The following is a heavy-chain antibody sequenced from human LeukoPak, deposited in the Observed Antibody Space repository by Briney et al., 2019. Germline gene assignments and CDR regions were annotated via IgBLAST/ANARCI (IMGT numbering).Heavy chain of an antibody. J-gene: IGHJ3*02. CDR2: INEDGSGK. CDR1: GFSFSNSW. D-gene: IGHD3-10*01. Sequence: GGSLRLSCVASGFSFSNSWMTWVRQAPGKGLEWVANINEDGSGKYFVDPVKARITISRDNAKNSLYLQMNSLRAEDTALYYCAKDLRFGELLGAFDIWGQGTMVTVSS. CDR3: AKDLRFGELLGAFDI. V-gene: IGHV3-7*03.